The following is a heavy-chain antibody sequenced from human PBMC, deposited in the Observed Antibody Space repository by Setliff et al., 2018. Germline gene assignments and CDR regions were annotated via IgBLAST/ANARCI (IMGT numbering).Heavy chain of an antibody. CDR3: AKEYVVNSFVSNSHQHYGLDV. V-gene: IGHV4-61*02. J-gene: IGHJ6*02. CDR2: IYTSGAT. Sequence: SETLSLTCTVSGASLSSGSYYWGWIRQSAGKGLEWIGRIYTSGATTYSPSLKSRVSISADTSKNLFSLRLKSVTAADTAVYYCAKEYVVNSFVSNSHQHYGLDVWGQETTVTVSS. CDR1: GASLSSGSYY. D-gene: IGHD2-21*01.